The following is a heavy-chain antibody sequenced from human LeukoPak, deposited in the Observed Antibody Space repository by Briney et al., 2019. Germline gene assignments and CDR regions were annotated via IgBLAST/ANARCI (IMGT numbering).Heavy chain of an antibody. D-gene: IGHD3-22*01. J-gene: IGHJ5*02. V-gene: IGHV4-4*07. Sequence: SETLSLTCTVSGGCISSYYWSWIRQPAGKGLEWIGRIYTSGSTNYNPSLKSRVTMSVDTSKNQFSLKLSSVTAADTAVYYCARDLHSPRMFSSGYYPRWFDPWGQGTLVTVSS. CDR3: ARDLHSPRMFSSGYYPRWFDP. CDR1: GGCISSYY. CDR2: IYTSGST.